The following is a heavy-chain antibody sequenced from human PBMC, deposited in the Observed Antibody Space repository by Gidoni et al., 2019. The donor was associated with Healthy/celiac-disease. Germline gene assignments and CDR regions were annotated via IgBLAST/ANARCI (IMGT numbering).Heavy chain of an antibody. Sequence: EVQLVESGGGLVKPGGSLSLSCAASGFPFSSYSMNWVRQAPGKGLEWVSSISSSSSYIYYADSVKGRFTISRDNAKNSLYLQMNSLRAEDTAVYYCARARIAVAGTVDYWGQGTPVTVSS. J-gene: IGHJ4*02. V-gene: IGHV3-21*01. CDR2: ISSSSSYI. CDR3: ARARIAVAGTVDY. CDR1: GFPFSSYS. D-gene: IGHD6-19*01.